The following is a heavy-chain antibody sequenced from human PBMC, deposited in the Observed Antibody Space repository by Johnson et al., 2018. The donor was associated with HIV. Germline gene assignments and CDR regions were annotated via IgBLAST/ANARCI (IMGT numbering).Heavy chain of an antibody. J-gene: IGHJ3*01. D-gene: IGHD5-12*01. CDR3: AKGEAQEGWIQLGSYAFDF. CDR1: GFTFSSYG. Sequence: QVQLVESGGGVVQPGGSLRLSCAASGFTFSSYGMHWVRQAPGKGLEWVAFIRYDGSNKYYADFVKGRFTISRDNSRNTVYLQMRNLRTEETAVYYCAKGEAQEGWIQLGSYAFDFWGRGTMVIVSS. CDR2: IRYDGSNK. V-gene: IGHV3-30*02.